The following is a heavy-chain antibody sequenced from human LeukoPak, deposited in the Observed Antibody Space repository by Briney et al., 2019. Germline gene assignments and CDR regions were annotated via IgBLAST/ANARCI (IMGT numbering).Heavy chain of an antibody. V-gene: IGHV3-11*04. CDR2: ISSSGSTI. D-gene: IGHD5-12*01. J-gene: IGHJ2*01. Sequence: SGGSLRLSCAASGFTFSDYYMSWIRQAPGKGLEWVSYISSSGSTIYYADSVKGRFTISRDNSKNTLYLQMNSLRAGDTAVYYCAKDRTVDYWYFDLWGRGTLVTVSS. CDR3: AKDRTVDYWYFDL. CDR1: GFTFSDYY.